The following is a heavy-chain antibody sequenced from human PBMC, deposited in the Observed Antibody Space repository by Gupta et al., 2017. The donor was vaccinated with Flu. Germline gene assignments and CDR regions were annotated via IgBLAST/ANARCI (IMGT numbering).Heavy chain of an antibody. Sequence: SWSRKPPGKGLEWIGEINHSGSTNENPSLKSRVTISVETSKNQFSLKLSSVTAADTAVYYCARETPPWGMGWGQGTMVTV. V-gene: IGHV4-34*01. D-gene: IGHD2-8*02. J-gene: IGHJ3*01. CDR3: ARETPPWGMG. CDR2: INHSGST.